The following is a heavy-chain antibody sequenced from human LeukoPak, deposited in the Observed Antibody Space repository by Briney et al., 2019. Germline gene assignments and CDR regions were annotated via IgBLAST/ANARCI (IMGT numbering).Heavy chain of an antibody. CDR3: ARERVDIAMGFDY. CDR2: IYSSGTT. J-gene: IGHJ4*02. D-gene: IGHD5-18*01. V-gene: IGHV4-38-2*02. CDR1: NYSISSGYY. Sequence: SETLSLTCTVSNYSISSGYYWGWIRQPPGKGLEWIGRIYSSGTTNYNASLMSRVTMSLDKSKSQFFLNLTSVTAADTAVYYCARERVDIAMGFDYWGQGSLVIVSS.